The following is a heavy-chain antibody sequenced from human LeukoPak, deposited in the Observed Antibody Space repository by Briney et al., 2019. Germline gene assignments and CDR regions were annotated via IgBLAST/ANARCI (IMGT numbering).Heavy chain of an antibody. V-gene: IGHV3-7*01. CDR2: INEHGSEK. CDR1: GFTFSNYW. CDR3: VKDLVSDSGDDY. J-gene: IGHJ4*02. Sequence: GGSLRLSCAASGFTFSNYWMRWVRQAPGKGLESVANINEHGSEKNYVDSVKGRFTISRDNSKNTLYLQMNSLRVEDTAVYYCVKDLVSDSGDDYWGQGTLVTVSS. D-gene: IGHD6-13*01.